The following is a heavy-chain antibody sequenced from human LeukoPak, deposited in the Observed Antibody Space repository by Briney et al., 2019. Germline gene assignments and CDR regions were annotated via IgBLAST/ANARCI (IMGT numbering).Heavy chain of an antibody. CDR1: GGTFSSYA. V-gene: IGHV1-69*13. D-gene: IGHD2-2*01. J-gene: IGHJ5*02. CDR3: ARDMDEYCSSTSCYVGWFDP. Sequence: SVKVSCKASGGTFSSYAISWVRQAPGQGLEWMGGIIPIFGTANYAQKFQGRVTITADESTSTAYMELSSLRSEDTAVYYCARDMDEYCSSTSCYVGWFDPWGQGPWSPSPQ. CDR2: IIPIFGTA.